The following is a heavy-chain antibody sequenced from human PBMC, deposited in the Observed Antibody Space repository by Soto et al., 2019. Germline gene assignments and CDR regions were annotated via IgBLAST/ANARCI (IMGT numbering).Heavy chain of an antibody. V-gene: IGHV4-4*02. Sequence: SETLSLTCAVSSGSISSSNWWSWVRQPPGKGLEWIGEIYHSGSTNYNPSLKSRVTISVDKSKNQFSLKLSSVTAADTAVYYCARAAAGRLQDYYYYMDVWGKGTTVTVSS. CDR1: SGSISSSNW. CDR2: IYHSGST. J-gene: IGHJ6*03. D-gene: IGHD6-13*01. CDR3: ARAAAGRLQDYYYYMDV.